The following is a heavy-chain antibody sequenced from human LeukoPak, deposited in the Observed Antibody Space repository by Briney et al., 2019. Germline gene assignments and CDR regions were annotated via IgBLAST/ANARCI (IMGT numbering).Heavy chain of an antibody. Sequence: GGSLRLSCAASGFTYDSYTMTWLRQAPGKGLEWVSSISGRSGYIYYADSMKGRFTISRDNAKSSLYLQMHSLGPEETATYYCAHIGERRRGTSEGYFPARVDSWGQGTLVIVSS. CDR3: AHIGERRRGTSEGYFPARVDS. CDR1: GFTYDSYT. D-gene: IGHD3-10*01. CDR2: ISGRSGYI. V-gene: IGHV3-21*01. J-gene: IGHJ4*02.